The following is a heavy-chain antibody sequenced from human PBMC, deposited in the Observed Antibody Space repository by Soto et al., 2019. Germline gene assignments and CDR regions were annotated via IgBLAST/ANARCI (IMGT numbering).Heavy chain of an antibody. J-gene: IGHJ5*02. CDR3: AGVLVTIFGWFDP. V-gene: IGHV4-34*01. CDR2: INHSGST. D-gene: IGHD3-9*01. Sequence: QVQLQQWGAGLLKPSETLSLTCAVYGGSFSGYYWSWIRQPPGKGLEWIGEINHSGSTNYNPSLKSRVAISVVTSKHQFSLKLSSVTAADTAVYDCAGVLVTIFGWFDPWGQGTLVTVSS. CDR1: GGSFSGYY.